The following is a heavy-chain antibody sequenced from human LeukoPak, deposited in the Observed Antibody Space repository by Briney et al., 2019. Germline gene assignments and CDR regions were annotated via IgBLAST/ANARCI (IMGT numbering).Heavy chain of an antibody. CDR3: AGYYCSSTSCYYYYGMDV. Sequence: GGSLRLSCAASGFTFSNAWMSWVRQAPGKGLEWVSSISTSISYIYYADSVKGRFTISRDNAKNSVYLEMNSLRAEDTAVYYCAGYYCSSTSCYYYYGMDVWGKGTTVTVSS. V-gene: IGHV3-21*06. D-gene: IGHD2-2*01. J-gene: IGHJ6*04. CDR1: GFTFSNAW. CDR2: ISTSISYI.